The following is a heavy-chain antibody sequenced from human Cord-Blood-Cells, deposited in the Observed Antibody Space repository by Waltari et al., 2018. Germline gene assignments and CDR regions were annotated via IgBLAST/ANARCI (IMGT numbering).Heavy chain of an antibody. CDR1: GFTFSSYA. CDR3: ARIQQLAVLDAFDI. V-gene: IGHV3-30*04. Sequence: QVQLVESGGGVVQPGRSLRLSCAASGFTFSSYAMHWVRQAPGQGRGWVAVISYDGSNKYYADSVKSRFTISRDNSKNTLYLQMNSLRAEDTAVYDCARIQQLAVLDAFDIWGQGTMVTVSS. D-gene: IGHD6-13*01. CDR2: ISYDGSNK. J-gene: IGHJ3*02.